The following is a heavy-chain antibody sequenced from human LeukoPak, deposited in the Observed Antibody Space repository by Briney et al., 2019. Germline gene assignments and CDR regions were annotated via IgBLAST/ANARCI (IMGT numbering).Heavy chain of an antibody. J-gene: IGHJ3*02. CDR1: GGSISSGGYF. D-gene: IGHD1-26*01. Sequence: SETLSLTCTVSGGSISSGGYFWSWIRQPAGKGLEWIGRTYNAGSTNYSPSLKSRVTTSLDTSKNQFSLRLSSVTAADTAMYYCARLEWELLPDAFDIWGQGTMVTVSS. V-gene: IGHV4-61*02. CDR3: ARLEWELLPDAFDI. CDR2: TYNAGST.